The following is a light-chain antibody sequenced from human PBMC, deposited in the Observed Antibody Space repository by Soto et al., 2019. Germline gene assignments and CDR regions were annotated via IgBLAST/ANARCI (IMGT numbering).Light chain of an antibody. J-gene: IGKJ4*01. Sequence: EIVMTQSPATLSVSPGERVTISCRASQSVSSNLAWYQQKPGQTPRLLISGASTRATGIPARFSGSGSETEFTLTISSLQSEYFAAYYCQQYNNWPPLTFGGGTKVEIK. CDR3: QQYNNWPPLT. CDR2: GAS. V-gene: IGKV3-15*01. CDR1: QSVSSN.